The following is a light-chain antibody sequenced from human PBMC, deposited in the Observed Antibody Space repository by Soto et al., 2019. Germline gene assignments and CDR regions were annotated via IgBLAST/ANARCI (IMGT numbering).Light chain of an antibody. V-gene: IGKV3-11*01. CDR1: QSVSSY. Sequence: EIVLTQSPXXXSXXPXEXATLSCRASQSVSSYLAWYQQKPGQAPRLLIYDASNRATGIPARFSGSGSGADFILAISSLEPEDFAVYYCQQRSNWPLTFGGGTKVDI. CDR2: DAS. CDR3: QQRSNWPLT. J-gene: IGKJ4*01.